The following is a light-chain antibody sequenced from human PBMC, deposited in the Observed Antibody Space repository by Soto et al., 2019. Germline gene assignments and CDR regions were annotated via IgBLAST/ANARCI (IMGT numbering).Light chain of an antibody. CDR3: QQYGSSQYT. CDR1: QSVNNNY. CDR2: GAS. V-gene: IGKV3-20*01. J-gene: IGKJ2*01. Sequence: EIVLTQSPGTLSLSPGERATLSCRASQSVNNNYLAWYQQKPGQAPRLLIYGASSRATGIPDRFSGSGFGTDFTLTISRLEPEDYAVYYCQQYGSSQYTCGQGTKLEIK.